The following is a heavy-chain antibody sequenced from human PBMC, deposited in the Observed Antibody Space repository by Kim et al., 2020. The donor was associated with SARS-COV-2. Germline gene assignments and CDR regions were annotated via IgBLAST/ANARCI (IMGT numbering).Heavy chain of an antibody. V-gene: IGHV4-59*01. CDR1: GGSISSYY. J-gene: IGHJ3*02. CDR3: ASVPLLAVGVHQDYFAFDI. CDR2: IYYSGST. D-gene: IGHD3-10*01. Sequence: SETLSLTCTVSGGSISSYYWSWIRQPPGKGLEWIGYIYYSGSTNYNPSLKSRVTISVDTSKNQFSLKLSSVTAADTAVYYCASVPLLAVGVHQDYFAFDIWGQGTMVTVSS.